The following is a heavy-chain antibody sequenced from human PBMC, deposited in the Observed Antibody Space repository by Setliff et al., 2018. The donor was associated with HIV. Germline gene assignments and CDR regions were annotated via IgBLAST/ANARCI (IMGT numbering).Heavy chain of an antibody. D-gene: IGHD6-6*01. V-gene: IGHV3-13*01. CDR3: TRELNGHTSSHYYFGLDV. J-gene: IGHJ6*02. CDR2: IGTGGDT. Sequence: ETLSLTCNVSGGSISSYDFHWVRQVTGEGLEWVSAIGTGGDTYYADSVKGRFTISRENAKNSLYLQMNNVRAGDTAVYYCTRELNGHTSSHYYFGLDVWGQGTTVTVSS. CDR1: GGSISSYD.